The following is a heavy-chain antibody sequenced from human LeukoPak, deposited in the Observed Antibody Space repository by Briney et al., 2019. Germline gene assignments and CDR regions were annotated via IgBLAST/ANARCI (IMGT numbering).Heavy chain of an antibody. Sequence: PSETLSLTCTVSGGSISSYYWSWIRQPAGKGLEWIGRIYTSGSTNYNPSLRSRLTMSVDTSKSQVSLKLSSVTAADTAVYYCARDFQHWGQGTLVAVSS. V-gene: IGHV4-4*07. CDR3: ARDFQH. J-gene: IGHJ1*01. CDR1: GGSISSYY. CDR2: IYTSGST.